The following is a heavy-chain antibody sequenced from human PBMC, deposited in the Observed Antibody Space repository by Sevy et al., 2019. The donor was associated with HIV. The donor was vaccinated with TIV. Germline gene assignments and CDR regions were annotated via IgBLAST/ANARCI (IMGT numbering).Heavy chain of an antibody. CDR3: AAEPKLVGMAKMNKLGGDY. CDR2: IVVGSGKT. CDR1: GFTFTSSA. D-gene: IGHD3-16*01. V-gene: IGHV1-58*01. J-gene: IGHJ4*02. Sequence: ASVKVSCKASGFTFTSSAVQWVRQARGQRLEWIGWIVVGSGKTNYAQKFQERVTITRDMSTSTAYMELSSLRSEDTAVYYCAAEPKLVGMAKMNKLGGDYWGQGTLVTVSS.